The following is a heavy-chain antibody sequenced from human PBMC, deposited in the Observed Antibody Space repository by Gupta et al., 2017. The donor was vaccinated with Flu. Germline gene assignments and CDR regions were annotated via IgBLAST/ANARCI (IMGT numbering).Heavy chain of an antibody. Sequence: GWIRQPPGKGLEWIGNIHYSGRTYYNPSLKSRVTMSVDTSKNQFSLKLSSVTAADTAAFFCARRRTEFGTPIHYFDYWGQGTLVTVSS. CDR2: IHYSGRT. V-gene: IGHV4-39*01. D-gene: IGHD3-10*01. CDR3: ARRRTEFGTPIHYFDY. J-gene: IGHJ4*02.